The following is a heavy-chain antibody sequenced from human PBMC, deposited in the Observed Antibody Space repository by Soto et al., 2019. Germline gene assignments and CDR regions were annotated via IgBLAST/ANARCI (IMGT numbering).Heavy chain of an antibody. V-gene: IGHV3-23*01. D-gene: IGHD6-13*01. CDR2: ISAST. J-gene: IGHJ4*02. CDR3: AIRRYSSRWYYLDY. CDR1: GFTVSSYA. Sequence: EMQLLESGGGLVQAGGSLSLSCAASGFTVSSYALNWVRQAPGQGLEWVSGISASTYYADSVKGRFTISRDTSKNTLYLQMNSLRAEYTAIYVCAIRRYSSRWYYLDYWGQGTLVTVSS.